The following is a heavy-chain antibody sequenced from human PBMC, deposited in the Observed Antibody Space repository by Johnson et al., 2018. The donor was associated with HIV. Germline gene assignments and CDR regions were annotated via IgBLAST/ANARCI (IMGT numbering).Heavy chain of an antibody. CDR2: INWNGCTT. V-gene: IGHV3-20*04. CDR3: ARVRGDCHGGFYSDAFDM. J-gene: IGHJ3*02. CDR1: GFTVSSNY. Sequence: MLLVESGGGLVQPGGSLRLSCAASGFTVSSNYMSWVRQAPGKGLEWVSGINWNGCTTAYADSVKGRFTISRDNAKNSLFLQMNSLRAEDTACYYCARVRGDCHGGFYSDAFDMWGQGTMVTVSS. D-gene: IGHD3-22*01.